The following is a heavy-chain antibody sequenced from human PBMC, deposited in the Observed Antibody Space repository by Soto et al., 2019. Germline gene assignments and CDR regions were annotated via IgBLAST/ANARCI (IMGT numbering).Heavy chain of an antibody. CDR3: ARSSGYYYYGIDV. CDR1: GVSLSTSGLC. CDR2: IDWNDDK. V-gene: IGHV2-70*01. Sequence: GSGPTLVNPTQTLTLTCTFSGVSLSTSGLCVSWIRQPPGKALEWLALIDWNDDKYYSTSLKTRLTISKDTSKTQVVLTMTNLDPVDTATYYRARSSGYYYYGIDVWGQGTTVTVSS. D-gene: IGHD2-15*01. J-gene: IGHJ6*02.